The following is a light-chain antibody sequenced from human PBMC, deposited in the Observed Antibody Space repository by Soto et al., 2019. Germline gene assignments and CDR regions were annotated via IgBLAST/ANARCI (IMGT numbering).Light chain of an antibody. CDR1: QTIGRNY. V-gene: IGKV3-20*01. CDR3: QQYGSSPPWT. CDR2: GTS. Sequence: EIVLTQSPGTLSLSPGETATLSCRASQTIGRNYLAWYQQKPGQAPRLLIFGTSTRATGIPDRFSGSGSGTDFTLSISRLEPEDFAVYYCQQYGSSPPWTFGQGTKVEIK. J-gene: IGKJ1*01.